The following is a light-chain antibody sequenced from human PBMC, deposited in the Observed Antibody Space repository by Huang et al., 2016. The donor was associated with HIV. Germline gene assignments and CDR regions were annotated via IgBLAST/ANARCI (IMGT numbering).Light chain of an antibody. Sequence: DIQMTQSPSSLSASVGDRVTITCHASQDINNYLNWYQQKPGKAPNLLIYDVSSVETGVPARFSGSGSGTDFTFTISSLQSEDFGTYCCQLYDSLVTFGGETKVAIK. CDR2: DVS. J-gene: IGKJ4*01. CDR1: QDINNY. V-gene: IGKV1-33*01. CDR3: QLYDSLVT.